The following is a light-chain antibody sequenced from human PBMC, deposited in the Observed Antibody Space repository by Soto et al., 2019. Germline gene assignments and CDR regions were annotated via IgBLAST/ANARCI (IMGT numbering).Light chain of an antibody. CDR1: QSVSIH. CDR2: SAS. Sequence: EIVVTQSPVTLSVSPGERATLSCRASQSVSIHLAWYQQKPGQAPRLLIHSASTRATGIPARFSGSGSGTEFSLTISSLQSEDVGLYFCQQYNDWPALTFGGGTKVEI. V-gene: IGKV3-15*01. CDR3: QQYNDWPALT. J-gene: IGKJ4*01.